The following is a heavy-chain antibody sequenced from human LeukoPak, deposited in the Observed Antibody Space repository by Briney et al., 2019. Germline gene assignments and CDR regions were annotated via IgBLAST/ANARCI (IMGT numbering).Heavy chain of an antibody. D-gene: IGHD6-13*01. Sequence: MSSETLSLTCSVSGGSISGYYWSWIRQPPWKGLEWIGFIYYTGSINYNPSLKSPVTISVDRSKNRFSLKLSFVTAADTAVYYCARLGGHSGSWDDAFDIWGQGTMVSVSS. CDR3: ARLGGHSGSWDDAFDI. V-gene: IGHV4-59*08. CDR1: GGSISGYY. J-gene: IGHJ3*02. CDR2: IYYTGSI.